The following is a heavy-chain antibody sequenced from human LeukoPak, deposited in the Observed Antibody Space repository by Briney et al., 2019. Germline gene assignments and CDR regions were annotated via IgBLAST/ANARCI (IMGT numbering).Heavy chain of an antibody. V-gene: IGHV4-34*01. CDR3: ARDPYCSSTSCSYNWFDP. J-gene: IGHJ5*02. CDR1: GGSFSGYY. CDR2: INHSGST. D-gene: IGHD2-2*01. Sequence: SETLSLTCAVYGGSFSGYYWSWIRQPPGKGPEWIGEINHSGSTNYNPSLKSRVTISVDTSKNQFSLKLSSVTAADTAVYYCARDPYCSSTSCSYNWFDPWGQGTLVTVSS.